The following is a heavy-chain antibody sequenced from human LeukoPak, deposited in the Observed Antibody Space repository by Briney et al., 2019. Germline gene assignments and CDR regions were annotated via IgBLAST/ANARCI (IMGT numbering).Heavy chain of an antibody. D-gene: IGHD3-9*01. Sequence: GASVTVSCTASGYTFTCYYMHWVRQAPGQGLEWMGIINPSGGNTSYAQKFQGRVPMTRDTSTSTLYIQLSSLRSEDTAVYYCARGLLPHYDILPGYHFDYWGQGTLVTVSS. V-gene: IGHV1-46*01. CDR1: GYTFTCYY. CDR3: ARGLLPHYDILPGYHFDY. J-gene: IGHJ4*02. CDR2: INPSGGNT.